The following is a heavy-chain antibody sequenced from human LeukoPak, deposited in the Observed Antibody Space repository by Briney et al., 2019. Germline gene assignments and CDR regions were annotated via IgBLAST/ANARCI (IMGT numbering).Heavy chain of an antibody. D-gene: IGHD3-10*01. CDR1: GFTFSNYW. CDR3: ARDRGSGSYHKTLDY. CDR2: INSDGINT. Sequence: NPGGSLRLSCAASGFTFSNYWMHWVRQAPGKGLVWVSRINSDGINTSYADSVKGRFTISRDNSKNTLYLQMNSLRAEDTAVYYCARDRGSGSYHKTLDYWGQGTLVTVSS. V-gene: IGHV3-74*01. J-gene: IGHJ4*02.